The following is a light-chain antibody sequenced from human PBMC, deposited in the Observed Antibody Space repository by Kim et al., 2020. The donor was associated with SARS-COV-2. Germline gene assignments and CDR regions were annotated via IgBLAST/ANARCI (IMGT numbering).Light chain of an antibody. CDR3: QAWDSRTAV. J-gene: IGLJ2*01. V-gene: IGLV3-1*01. CDR2: QDS. Sequence: SYELTQPPSVSVSPGQTASITCSGDKLGDKYTCWYQQKPGQSPVLVIYQDSKRPSGIPERFSGSNSGNTATLTISETQAMDEADYYCQAWDSRTAVFGGGTKVTV. CDR1: KLGDKY.